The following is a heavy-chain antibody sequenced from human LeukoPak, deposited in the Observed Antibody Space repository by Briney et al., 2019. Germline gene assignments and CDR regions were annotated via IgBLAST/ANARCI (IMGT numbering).Heavy chain of an antibody. V-gene: IGHV3-53*01. CDR3: AKDRWYSSGWYPMEGY. D-gene: IGHD6-19*01. CDR2: IYSGGST. Sequence: GGSLRLSCAASGFTVSSNYMSWVRQAPGKGLEWVSVIYSGGSTYYADSVKGRFTISRDNSKNTLYLQMNSLRAEDTAVYYCAKDRWYSSGWYPMEGYWGQGTLVTVSS. J-gene: IGHJ4*02. CDR1: GFTVSSNY.